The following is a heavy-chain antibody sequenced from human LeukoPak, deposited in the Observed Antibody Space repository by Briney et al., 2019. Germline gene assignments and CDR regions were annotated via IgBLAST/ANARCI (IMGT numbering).Heavy chain of an antibody. CDR3: AKLSSGYYNDAFDI. CDR1: GFTFSSYG. D-gene: IGHD3-22*01. Sequence: GGSLRLSCAASGFTFSSYGLSWVRQAPGKGLEWVSAISGSGGTSYYADSVKGRFTVSKDNSKNTLSLQMNSLRVEDTAVYYCAKLSSGYYNDAFDIWGQGTMVTVSS. V-gene: IGHV3-23*01. CDR2: ISGSGGTS. J-gene: IGHJ3*02.